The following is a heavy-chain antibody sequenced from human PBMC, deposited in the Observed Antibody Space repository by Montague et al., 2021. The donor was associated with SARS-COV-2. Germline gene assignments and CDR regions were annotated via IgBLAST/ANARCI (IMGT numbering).Heavy chain of an antibody. CDR1: GGSISSSSYY. J-gene: IGHJ4*02. CDR2: IYYSGST. V-gene: IGHV4-39*01. Sequence: SETLSLTCTVSGGSISSSSYYWVWIRQPPGKGLEWFGSIYYSGSTYYNPSLKSRVTICVDTSKNQFSLNLSSVTAADTAVYYCARQSTVTMIVVVISGRFDYWGQGTTVTVSS. CDR3: ARQSTVTMIVVVISGRFDY. D-gene: IGHD3-22*01.